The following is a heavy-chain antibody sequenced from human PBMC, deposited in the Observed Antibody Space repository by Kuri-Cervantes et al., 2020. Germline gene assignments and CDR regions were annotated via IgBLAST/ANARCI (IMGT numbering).Heavy chain of an antibody. CDR3: ANGGRNGDLLEY. J-gene: IGHJ4*02. V-gene: IGHV3-7*01. CDR2: IKQDGSAR. Sequence: GGSLRLSCVASGFTFSSYWMNWVRQAPGKGLEWVAIIKQDGSARYYADSVKGRFTISRDNAKNSLFLRMNSLRVEDTAVYYCANGGRNGDLLEYWGQGTLVTVSS. CDR1: GFTFSSYW. D-gene: IGHD4-17*01.